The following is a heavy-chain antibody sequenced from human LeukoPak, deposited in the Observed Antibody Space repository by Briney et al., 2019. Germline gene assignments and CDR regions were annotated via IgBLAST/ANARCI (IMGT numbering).Heavy chain of an antibody. CDR1: GFTFSSYW. CDR3: AKRGSGSSGLYYFDY. J-gene: IGHJ4*02. CDR2: IVAGATDT. D-gene: IGHD3-10*01. Sequence: GGSLRLSCAASGFTFSSYWMSWVRQAPGKGLEWVSTIVAGATDTFSADSVKGRFSISRDNSKNTVYLHMSSLRAEDTAIYYCAKRGSGSSGLYYFDYWGQGILVTVSS. V-gene: IGHV3-23*01.